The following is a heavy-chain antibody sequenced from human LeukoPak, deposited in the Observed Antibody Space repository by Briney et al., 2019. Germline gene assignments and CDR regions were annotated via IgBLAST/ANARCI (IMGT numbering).Heavy chain of an antibody. CDR3: ARDLEGYHYGSGNYPQ. CDR1: GYTFTGYY. J-gene: IGHJ4*02. CDR2: INPNSGGT. Sequence: ASMKVSCKASGYTFTGYYIHWLRQAPGQGLEWMGFINPNSGGTNYAQKFQGRVTMTRDTSISTAYMELSSLTSDDTAVYYCARDLEGYHYGSGNYPQWGQGTLITVSS. V-gene: IGHV1-2*02. D-gene: IGHD3-10*01.